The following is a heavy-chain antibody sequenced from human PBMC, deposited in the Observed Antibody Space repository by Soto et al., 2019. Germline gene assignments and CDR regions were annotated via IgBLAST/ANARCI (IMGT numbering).Heavy chain of an antibody. V-gene: IGHV3-23*01. Sequence: EVQLLESGGGLGQPGGSQRLSCAASGFTFSNYAMTWVRQAPGKGLEWVSGISGSGDSTYYADSVKGRFTISRDNSKDTLYLQLNSLRAEDTAVYYCAKAARYCTGGPWHYFRYWGQGTLLTVSS. D-gene: IGHD2-8*02. CDR1: GFTFSNYA. J-gene: IGHJ4*02. CDR2: ISGSGDST. CDR3: AKAARYCTGGPWHYFRY.